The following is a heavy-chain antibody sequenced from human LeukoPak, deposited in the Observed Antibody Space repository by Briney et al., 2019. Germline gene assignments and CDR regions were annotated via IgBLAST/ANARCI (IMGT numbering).Heavy chain of an antibody. CDR3: TTFREFWRGDY. V-gene: IGHV3-23*01. CDR1: GFTFSSYA. CDR2: ISGSGGST. J-gene: IGHJ4*02. D-gene: IGHD3-10*01. Sequence: PGGSLRLSCAAPGFTFSSYAMSWVRQAPGKGLEWVSAISGSGGSTYYADSVKGRFTISRDNSKNTLYLQMNSLKTEDTAVYYCTTFREFWRGDYWGQGTLVTVSP.